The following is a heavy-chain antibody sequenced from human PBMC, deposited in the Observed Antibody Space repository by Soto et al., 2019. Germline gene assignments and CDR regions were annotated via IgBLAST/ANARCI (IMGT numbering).Heavy chain of an antibody. V-gene: IGHV1-69*02. CDR1: GGTFSSYT. D-gene: IGHD3-16*01. CDR2: IIPILGIA. J-gene: IGHJ6*03. Sequence: SVKVSCKASGGTFSSYTISWVRQAPGQGLEWMGRIIPILGIANYAQKFQGRVTITADKSTSTAYMELSSLRSEDTAVYYCARGRGGYAYYYYYMDVWGKGTTVTVSS. CDR3: ARGRGGYAYYYYYMDV.